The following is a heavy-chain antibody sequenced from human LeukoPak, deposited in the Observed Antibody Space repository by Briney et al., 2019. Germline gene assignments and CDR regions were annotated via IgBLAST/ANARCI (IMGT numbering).Heavy chain of an antibody. CDR1: GGSISSSSYF. J-gene: IGHJ6*02. Sequence: SETLSLTCTVSGGSISSSSYFWGWIRQPPGKGLEWIGSFYYSATTYYNPSLKSRVTISVDTSKNQFSLRLSSVTAADTAVYYCARHVHYYYYGMDVWGQGTTLTVSS. CDR3: ARHVHYYYYGMDV. CDR2: FYYSATT. V-gene: IGHV4-39*01.